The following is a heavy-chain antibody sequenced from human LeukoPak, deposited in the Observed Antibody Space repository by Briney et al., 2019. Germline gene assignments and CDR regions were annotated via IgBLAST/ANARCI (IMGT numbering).Heavy chain of an antibody. Sequence: PSETLSLTCAVYGGSFSGYYWSWIRQPPGKGLEWIGEINHSGSTNYNPSLKSRVTISVDTSKNQFSLKLSSVTAADTAVYYCARGRGIGVLDYWGQGTLVTVSS. CDR2: INHSGST. CDR1: GGSFSGYY. J-gene: IGHJ4*02. D-gene: IGHD6-13*01. CDR3: ARGRGIGVLDY. V-gene: IGHV4-34*01.